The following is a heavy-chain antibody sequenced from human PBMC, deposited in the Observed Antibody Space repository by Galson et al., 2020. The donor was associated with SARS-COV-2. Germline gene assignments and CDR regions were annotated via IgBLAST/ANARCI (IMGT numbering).Heavy chain of an antibody. J-gene: IGHJ4*02. V-gene: IGHV4-30-2*01. D-gene: IGHD1-26*01. CDR1: GGSVSGGAFS. CDR3: ARGQQTELLTPFDF. Sequence: SQTPSLTCAVSGGSVSGGAFSWSWFRQPPGKGLEWIGYIYDSANTYYSPSLKSRVSISVDRSKNQFSLNLSSVTAADTAVYYCARGQQTELLTPFDFWGQGRLVTVSS. CDR2: IYDSANT.